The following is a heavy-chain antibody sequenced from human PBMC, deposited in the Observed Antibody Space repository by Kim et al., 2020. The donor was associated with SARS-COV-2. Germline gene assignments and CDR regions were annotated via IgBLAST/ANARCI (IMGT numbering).Heavy chain of an antibody. CDR1: GFTFSSYG. J-gene: IGHJ6*02. D-gene: IGHD3-3*01. CDR2: ISYDGSNK. V-gene: IGHV3-30*18. Sequence: GGSLRLSCAASGFTFSSYGMHWVRQAPGKGLEWVAVISYDGSNKYYADSVKGRFTISRDNSKNTLYLQMNSLRAEDTAVYYCAKDRNSVWIFGVVIQKDYYYYYGMDVWGQGTTVTVSS. CDR3: AKDRNSVWIFGVVIQKDYYYYYGMDV.